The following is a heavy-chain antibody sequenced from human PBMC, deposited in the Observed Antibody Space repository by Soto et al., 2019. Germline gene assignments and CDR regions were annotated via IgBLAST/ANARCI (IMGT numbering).Heavy chain of an antibody. CDR3: AIVEEEWLRSFVY. CDR2: INHSGST. D-gene: IGHD5-12*01. Sequence: QVQLQQWRAGLLKPSETLSLTCAVSGGSFSGYYWSWIRQPPGKGLVWNGEINHSGSTNYNPSLKGRVSISVDSSKIPVLLMVSFVTVAVTAVYSGAIVEEEWLRSFVYWGQGTLVSVSS. V-gene: IGHV4-34*01. J-gene: IGHJ4*02. CDR1: GGSFSGYY.